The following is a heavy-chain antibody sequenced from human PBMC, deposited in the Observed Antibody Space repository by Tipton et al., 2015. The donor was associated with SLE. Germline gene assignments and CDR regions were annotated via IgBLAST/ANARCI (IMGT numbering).Heavy chain of an antibody. CDR2: ISWDGSRA. D-gene: IGHD3-22*01. J-gene: IGHJ6*03. Sequence: LVQSGGVVVQPGGSLRLSCAGSGFSFEDYGMHWVRQPPGKGLQWVSLISWDGSRAYYEDSVKGRFTISRDNNKGSLDLQMNSLRVEDTAVYYCARDRRYDSSGYRDYYMDVWGKGTTVTVSS. CDR1: GFSFEDYG. V-gene: IGHV3-43D*04. CDR3: ARDRRYDSSGYRDYYMDV.